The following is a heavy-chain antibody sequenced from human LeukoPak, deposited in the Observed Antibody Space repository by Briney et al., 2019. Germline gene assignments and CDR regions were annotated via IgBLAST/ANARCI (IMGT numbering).Heavy chain of an antibody. Sequence: SETLTLTCAVYGESLSNYYWSWIRQPPGKGLEWIGEINHYGSTNYNPSLKSRITISVDTSKNQFSLKLSSVTAADTAVYYCARLPDYYSRHGAPGWGQGTLVTVSS. D-gene: IGHD3-10*01. CDR1: GESLSNYY. J-gene: IGHJ4*02. V-gene: IGHV4-34*01. CDR3: ARLPDYYSRHGAPG. CDR2: INHYGST.